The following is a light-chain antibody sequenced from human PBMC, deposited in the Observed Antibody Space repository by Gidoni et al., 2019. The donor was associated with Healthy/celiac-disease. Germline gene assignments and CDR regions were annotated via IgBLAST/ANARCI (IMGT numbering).Light chain of an antibody. Sequence: EIVLTQSPGTLSLSPWERATLSCRASQSVSSSYLAWYQQKPGQAPRLLIYGASSRATGIPDRFSGSGSGTDFTLTISRLEPEDFAVYYCQPYGSSPYTFGQGTKLEIK. V-gene: IGKV3-20*01. CDR1: QSVSSSY. CDR2: GAS. J-gene: IGKJ2*01. CDR3: QPYGSSPYT.